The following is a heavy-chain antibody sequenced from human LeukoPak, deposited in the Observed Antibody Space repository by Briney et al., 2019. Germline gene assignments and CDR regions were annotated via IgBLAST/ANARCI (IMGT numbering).Heavy chain of an antibody. CDR3: AKVRDYDSSGYSDY. D-gene: IGHD3-22*01. CDR1: GFTFSSYA. CDR2: ISGSGGST. V-gene: IGHV3-23*01. J-gene: IGHJ4*02. Sequence: GGSLRLSCAASGFTFSSYAMSWVRQAPGKGLEWVSAISGSGGSTYYVDSVKGRFTISRDNFKNTLYLQMNSLRAEDTDVYYCAKVRDYDSSGYSDYWGQGNLVTVSS.